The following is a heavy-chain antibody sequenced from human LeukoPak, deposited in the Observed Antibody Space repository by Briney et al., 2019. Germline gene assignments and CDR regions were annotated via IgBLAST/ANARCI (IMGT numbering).Heavy chain of an antibody. CDR3: AREGFSRGYYYYYYMDV. Sequence: GGSLRLSCAASGFTFSDYYMSWIRQAPGKALEWVSYVSSGSSTIYYADSVKGRFTVSRDNGKRSLYLHMNSLRAEDTAVYYCAREGFSRGYYYYYYMDVWGKGTTVTVSS. D-gene: IGHD6-13*01. J-gene: IGHJ6*03. CDR1: GFTFSDYY. CDR2: VSSGSSTI. V-gene: IGHV3-11*04.